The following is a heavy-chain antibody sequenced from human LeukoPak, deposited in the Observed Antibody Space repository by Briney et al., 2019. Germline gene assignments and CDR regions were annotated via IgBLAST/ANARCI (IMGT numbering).Heavy chain of an antibody. D-gene: IGHD2/OR15-2a*01. V-gene: IGHV4-38-2*02. J-gene: IGHJ4*02. CDR1: GYSISSGYY. CDR2: IYHSGST. Sequence: EPSETLSLTCTVSGYSISSGYYWGWIRQPPGKGLEWIGSIYHSGSTYYNPSLKSRVTISVDTSKNQFSLKLSSVTAADTAVYYCARVCRQNKCLDPVDYWGQGTLVTVSS. CDR3: ARVCRQNKCLDPVDY.